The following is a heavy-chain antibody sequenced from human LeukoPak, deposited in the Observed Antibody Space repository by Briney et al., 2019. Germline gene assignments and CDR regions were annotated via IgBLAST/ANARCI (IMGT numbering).Heavy chain of an antibody. J-gene: IGHJ4*02. Sequence: GGSLRLSCAVSGITFSSYWVHSVRQDPGRGLLWVSRINTQGTYTNYADSVKGRFTISRDNAKNTLYLQMSSLRADDTAVYYCVIDLGDYNDFWGQGTLVSVSS. D-gene: IGHD2-15*01. CDR1: GITFSSYW. CDR3: VIDLGDYNDF. V-gene: IGHV3-74*01. CDR2: INTQGTYT.